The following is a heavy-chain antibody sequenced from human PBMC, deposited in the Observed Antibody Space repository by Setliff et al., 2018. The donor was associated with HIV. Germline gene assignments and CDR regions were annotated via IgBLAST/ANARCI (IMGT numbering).Heavy chain of an antibody. Sequence: SETLSLTCTVSGGSISNYYWSWIRQPPGKGLEWIGYIYTTGSTNYNPSLKSRVTISVDPSKNQLSLRLSSVTATDTAVYYCARGGRRITIFGVVPYYMDVWGKGTTVTVSS. CDR1: GGSISNYY. CDR3: ARGGRRITIFGVVPYYMDV. J-gene: IGHJ6*03. V-gene: IGHV4-4*08. D-gene: IGHD3-3*01. CDR2: IYTTGST.